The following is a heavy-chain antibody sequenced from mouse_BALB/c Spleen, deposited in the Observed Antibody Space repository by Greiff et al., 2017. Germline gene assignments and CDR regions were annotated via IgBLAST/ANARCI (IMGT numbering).Heavy chain of an antibody. CDR1: GFAFSSYD. CDR2: ISSGGGST. CDR3: ARLDYGSSSFDY. Sequence: EVQLVESGGGLVKPGGSLKLSCAASGFAFSSYDMSWVRQTPEKRLEWVAYISSGGGSTYYPDTVKGRFTISRDNAKNTLYLQMSSLKSEDTAMYYCARLDYGSSSFDYWGQGTTLTVSS. J-gene: IGHJ2*01. D-gene: IGHD1-1*01. V-gene: IGHV5-12-1*01.